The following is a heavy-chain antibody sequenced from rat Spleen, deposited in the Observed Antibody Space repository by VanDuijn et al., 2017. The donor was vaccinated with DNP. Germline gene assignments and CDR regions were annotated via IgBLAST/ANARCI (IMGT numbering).Heavy chain of an antibody. CDR3: ARVGDLHYGGDGDVLDV. D-gene: IGHD1-1*01. Sequence: EVQLQESGPGLVKPSQSLSLTCSVTGYSITSNYWGWIRQFPGNKMEYIGHISYSGRTNYNPSLKRRISISRDTSKNQFFLQLNSVTTEDTATYYCARVGDLHYGGDGDVLDVWGQGTPVTVSS. CDR1: GYSITSNY. J-gene: IGHJ4*01. V-gene: IGHV3-1*01. CDR2: ISYSGRT.